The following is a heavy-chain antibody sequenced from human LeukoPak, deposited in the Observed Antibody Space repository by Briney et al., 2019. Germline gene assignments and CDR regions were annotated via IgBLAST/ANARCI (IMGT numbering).Heavy chain of an antibody. Sequence: SSETLSLTCAVSGYSISSGYYWGWIRQPPGKGLEWIGSIYHSGSTYYNPSLKSRVPISVDTSKNQFSLKLSSVPAAATAVYYCARHSPIVVVPAATPNNWFDPWGKGTLVTVSS. D-gene: IGHD2-2*01. CDR3: ARHSPIVVVPAATPNNWFDP. J-gene: IGHJ5*02. CDR1: GYSISSGYY. CDR2: IYHSGST. V-gene: IGHV4-38-2*01.